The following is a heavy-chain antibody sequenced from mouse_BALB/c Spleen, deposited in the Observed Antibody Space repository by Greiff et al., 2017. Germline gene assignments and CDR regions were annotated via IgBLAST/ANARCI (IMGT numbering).Heavy chain of an antibody. D-gene: IGHD2-10*01. CDR3: ARTFYGRAMDY. CDR2: ISSGGSYT. CDR1: GFTFSSYG. J-gene: IGHJ4*01. V-gene: IGHV5-6*01. Sequence: DVQLVESGGDLVKPGGSLKLSCAASGFTFSSYGMSWVRQTPDKRLEWVATISSGGSYTYYPDSVKGRFTISRDNAKNTLYLQMSSLKSEDTAMYYCARTFYGRAMDYWGQGTSVTVSS.